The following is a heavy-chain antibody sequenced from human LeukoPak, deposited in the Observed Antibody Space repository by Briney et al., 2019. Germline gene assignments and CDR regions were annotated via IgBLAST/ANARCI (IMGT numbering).Heavy chain of an antibody. CDR1: GGSISSSSYY. D-gene: IGHD4-17*01. J-gene: IGHJ4*02. Sequence: SETLSLTCTVSGGSISSSSYYWGWIRQPPGKGLKWIGSIYYSGSTYYNPSLKSRVTISVDTSKNQFSLKLSSVTAADTAVYYCARYGDYWAARFDYWGQGTLVTVSS. CDR3: ARYGDYWAARFDY. V-gene: IGHV4-39*07. CDR2: IYYSGST.